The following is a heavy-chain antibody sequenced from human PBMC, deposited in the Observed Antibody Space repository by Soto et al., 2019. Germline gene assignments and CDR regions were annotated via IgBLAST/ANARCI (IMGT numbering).Heavy chain of an antibody. CDR2: IKPNSGGT. J-gene: IGHJ5*02. CDR1: GYTFTGYY. V-gene: IGHV1-2*02. CDR3: AREWVVGAKRVGFYP. D-gene: IGHD1-26*01. Sequence: QVQLVQSGAEVKKPGASVKVSCKASGYTFTGYYMHWVRQAPGQGLECMGWIKPNSGGTNYAQKFQGRVTMTRDTSISTAYMELSRLRSDDTAVYYGAREWVVGAKRVGFYPWGQGTLVTVSS.